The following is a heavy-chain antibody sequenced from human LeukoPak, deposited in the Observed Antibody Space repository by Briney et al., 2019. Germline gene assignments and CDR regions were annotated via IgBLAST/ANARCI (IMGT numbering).Heavy chain of an antibody. D-gene: IGHD3-3*01. CDR2: MNPNSGNT. CDR1: GYTFTSYD. V-gene: IGHV1-8*01. CDR3: ARGDRITIFGVVISHRDAFDI. J-gene: IGHJ3*02. Sequence: ASVKVSCKASGYTFTSYDINWVRQATGQGLEWMGWMNPNSGNTGYAQKFQGRVTVTRNTSISTAYMELSSLRSEDTAVYYCARGDRITIFGVVISHRDAFDIWGQGTMVTVSS.